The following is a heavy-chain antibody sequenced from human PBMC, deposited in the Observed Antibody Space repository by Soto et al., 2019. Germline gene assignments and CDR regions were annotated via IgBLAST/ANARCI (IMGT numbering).Heavy chain of an antibody. CDR1: GYSFTNYW. CDR3: ARVRATDYEIDY. V-gene: IGHV5-51*01. J-gene: IGHJ4*02. Sequence: PGESLKISCKGSGYSFTNYWIGWVRQMPGKGLEWVGTIYPGDSDTRYSPSFQGQVSISADKSISTAYLQWSSLKASDTAMYYCARVRATDYEIDYWGQGALVTVSS. D-gene: IGHD4-17*01. CDR2: IYPGDSDT.